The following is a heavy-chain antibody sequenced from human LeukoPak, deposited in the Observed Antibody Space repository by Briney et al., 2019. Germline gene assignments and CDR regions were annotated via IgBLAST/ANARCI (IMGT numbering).Heavy chain of an antibody. CDR2: INPNSGGT. CDR3: ARDPGVRDFWSGYYNY. V-gene: IGHV1-2*06. D-gene: IGHD3-3*01. Sequence: GASVKVSCKASGYTFTGYYMHWVRQAPGQGLEWMGRINPNSGGTNYARKFQGRVTMTRDTSISTAYMELSRLRSDDTAVYYCARDPGVRDFWSGYYNYWGQGTLVTVSS. CDR1: GYTFTGYY. J-gene: IGHJ4*02.